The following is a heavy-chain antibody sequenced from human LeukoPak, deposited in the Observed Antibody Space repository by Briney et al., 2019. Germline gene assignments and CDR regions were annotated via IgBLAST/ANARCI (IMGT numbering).Heavy chain of an antibody. CDR3: ATGAHDYVWGSYRFDY. D-gene: IGHD3-16*02. CDR2: IYYSGST. V-gene: IGHV4-39*01. Sequence: PSETLSLTCTVSGGSISSSSYYWGWIRQPPGTGLEWIGSIYYSGSTYYNPSLKSRVTISVDTSKNQFSLKLSSVTAADTAVYYCATGAHDYVWGSYRFDYWGQGTLVTVSS. CDR1: GGSISSSSYY. J-gene: IGHJ4*02.